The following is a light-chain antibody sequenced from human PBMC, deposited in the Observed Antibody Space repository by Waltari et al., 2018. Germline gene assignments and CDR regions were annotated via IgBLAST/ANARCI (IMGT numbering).Light chain of an antibody. CDR3: QSYDNSLNVVL. CDR1: SSNIGATYD. J-gene: IGLJ2*01. V-gene: IGLV1-40*01. CDR2: GHT. Sequence: QSVLSQPPSVSGAPGQRVTISCTGSSSNIGATYDVHWYQRLPGTAPKLLIYGHTNRAAGVTARCSGSKSGTSASLTITGLQAEEGADYYGQSYDNSLNVVLFGGGTKVTVL.